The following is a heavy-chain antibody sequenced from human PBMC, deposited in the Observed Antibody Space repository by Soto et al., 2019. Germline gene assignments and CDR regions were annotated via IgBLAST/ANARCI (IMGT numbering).Heavy chain of an antibody. CDR3: AKSYDLLRSYLAFGHKHDP. Sequence: SLRLSWEASGFIFGSYAMNWVRQVPGKGPEWVAVLSTDGSTPYYADSVRGRFTISRGNSKSTLFLQMNSLRPEDTAIYFCAKSYDLLRSYLAFGHKHDPSGKGTMLTISS. CDR2: LSTDGSTP. D-gene: IGHD3-3*01. V-gene: IGHV3-30*16. CDR1: GFIFGSYA. J-gene: IGHJ5*02.